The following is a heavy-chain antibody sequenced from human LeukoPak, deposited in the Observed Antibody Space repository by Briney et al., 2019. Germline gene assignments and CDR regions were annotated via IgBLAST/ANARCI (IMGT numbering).Heavy chain of an antibody. CDR2: ISWNSGSI. J-gene: IGHJ4*02. V-gene: IGHV3-9*01. Sequence: PGRSLRLSCAASGFTFDDYAMHWVRQVPGKGLEWVSGISWNSGSIGYADSVKGRFTISRDNAKNSLYLQMNSLRAEDTALYYCAKQTGDYSDSSYGYYFDYWGQGTLVTVPS. D-gene: IGHD3-22*01. CDR3: AKQTGDYSDSSYGYYFDY. CDR1: GFTFDDYA.